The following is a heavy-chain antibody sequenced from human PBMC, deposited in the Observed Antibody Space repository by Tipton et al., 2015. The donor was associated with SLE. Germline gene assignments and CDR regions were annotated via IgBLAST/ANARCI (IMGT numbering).Heavy chain of an antibody. CDR1: GGFIGRSTYY. V-gene: IGHV4-31*03. CDR2: IHDSGST. J-gene: IGHJ2*01. CDR3: ARVAGDRYLGRFEF. Sequence: TLSLTCTVSGGFIGRSTYYWSWIRQFPGKGLEWIGYIHDSGSTYYNPSLQSRANISPGTSASQFSLHLTSVTAADTVVYYCARVAGDRYLGRFEFWGRGTLVSVSS. D-gene: IGHD2-21*02.